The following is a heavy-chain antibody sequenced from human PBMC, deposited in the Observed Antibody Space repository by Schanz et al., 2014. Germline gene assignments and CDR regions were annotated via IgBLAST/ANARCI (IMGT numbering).Heavy chain of an antibody. CDR1: GYTFTSYG. Sequence: QVQLVQSGAEVKKPGASVKVSCKASGYTFTSYGINWVRQAPGQGLEWMGWISAYNGNTNYAQKLQGRVTMTTDTSTSTAYMELRSLRSDDTAVYFCAKDLHSNSGNYYSYYFDSWGPGALVTVSS. J-gene: IGHJ4*02. V-gene: IGHV1-18*01. CDR3: AKDLHSNSGNYYSYYFDS. CDR2: ISAYNGNT. D-gene: IGHD3-10*01.